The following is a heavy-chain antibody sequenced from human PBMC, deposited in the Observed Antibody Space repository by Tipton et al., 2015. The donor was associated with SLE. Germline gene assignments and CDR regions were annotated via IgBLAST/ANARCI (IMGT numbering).Heavy chain of an antibody. CDR1: GGSFSGYY. D-gene: IGHD4-17*01. CDR3: AKTCDGDDGGGWFDP. Sequence: TLSLTCAVYGGSFSGYYWSWIRQPPGKGLEWIAYIYYTGSTNYNPSLRSRVSISLDTSKNQFSLRLSSVTAADTAVYYCAKTCDGDDGGGWFDPWGQGTLVTVSS. V-gene: IGHV4-59*01. CDR2: IYYTGST. J-gene: IGHJ5*02.